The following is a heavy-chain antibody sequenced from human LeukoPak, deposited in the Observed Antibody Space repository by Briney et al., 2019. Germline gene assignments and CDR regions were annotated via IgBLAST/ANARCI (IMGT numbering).Heavy chain of an antibody. Sequence: WASVKVSCKASGYTFTGYYMHWVRQAPGQGLEWMGWINPNSGGTNYAQKFQGRVTMTRDTSISTAYMELSRLRSDDTAVYYCARAVAMIASPYYYYYMDVWGKGTTVTVSS. D-gene: IGHD3-22*01. J-gene: IGHJ6*03. V-gene: IGHV1-2*02. CDR2: INPNSGGT. CDR1: GYTFTGYY. CDR3: ARAVAMIASPYYYYYMDV.